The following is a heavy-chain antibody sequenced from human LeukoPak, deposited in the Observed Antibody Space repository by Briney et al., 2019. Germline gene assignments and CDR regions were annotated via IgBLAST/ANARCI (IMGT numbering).Heavy chain of an antibody. Sequence: GGSLRLSCAASGSTFSSYSMNWVRQAPGKGLEWVSSISSSSSYIYYADSVKGRFTISRDNAKNSLYLQMNSLRAEDTAVYYCARDLAGATGYWGQGTLVTVSS. D-gene: IGHD1-26*01. CDR1: GSTFSSYS. J-gene: IGHJ4*02. V-gene: IGHV3-21*01. CDR2: ISSSSSYI. CDR3: ARDLAGATGY.